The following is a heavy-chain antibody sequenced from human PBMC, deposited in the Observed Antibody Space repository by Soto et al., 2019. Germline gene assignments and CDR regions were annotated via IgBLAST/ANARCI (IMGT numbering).Heavy chain of an antibody. J-gene: IGHJ3*02. CDR2: IYPGDSDT. Sequence: GESLKISCNGSGYSFTSYWIGWVRQMPGKGLEWMGIIYPGDSDTRYSPSFQGQVTISADKSISTAYLQWSSLKASDTAMYYCAIDSSGYYYPGAFDIWGQGTMVTVSS. V-gene: IGHV5-51*01. CDR1: GYSFTSYW. D-gene: IGHD3-22*01. CDR3: AIDSSGYYYPGAFDI.